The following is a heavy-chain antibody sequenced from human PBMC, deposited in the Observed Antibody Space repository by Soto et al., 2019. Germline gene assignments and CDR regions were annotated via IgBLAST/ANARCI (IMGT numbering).Heavy chain of an antibody. Sequence: PSETLSLTCTVSGGSISSGDYYWSWIRQPPGKGLEWIGYIYYSGSTYYNPSLKSRVTISVDTSKNQFSLKLSSVTAADTAVYYCARDVVVTAGVFDYWGQGTLVTVSS. CDR1: GGSISSGDYY. D-gene: IGHD2-21*02. CDR2: IYYSGST. CDR3: ARDVVVTAGVFDY. J-gene: IGHJ4*02. V-gene: IGHV4-30-4*01.